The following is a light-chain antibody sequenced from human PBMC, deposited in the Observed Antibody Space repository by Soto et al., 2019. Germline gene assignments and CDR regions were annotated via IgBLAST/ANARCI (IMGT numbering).Light chain of an antibody. Sequence: DIQLTQSPSFLSASVGDRVTITCRANQGISNYLAWYQQKPGKAPELLIYGASTLQSGVPSRFSGSGSGTAFTLTISSLQPEDFATYYCHVLHVFPTLGPGTRLDLK. V-gene: IGKV1-9*01. CDR3: HVLHVFPT. CDR2: GAS. J-gene: IGKJ5*01. CDR1: QGISNY.